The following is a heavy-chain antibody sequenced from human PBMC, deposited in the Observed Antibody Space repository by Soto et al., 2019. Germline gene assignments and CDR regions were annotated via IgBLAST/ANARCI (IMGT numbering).Heavy chain of an antibody. J-gene: IGHJ4*02. CDR1: GFTFSSYG. V-gene: IGHV3-33*01. CDR3: ARDFGSSGYLPLDY. CDR2: IWYDGSNK. Sequence: QVQLVESGGGVVQPGRSLRLSCAASGFTFSSYGMHWVRQAPGKGLEWVAVIWYDGSNKYYADSVKGRFTISRDNSKNTLYLQMNSLRAEDTAVYYWARDFGSSGYLPLDYWGQGTLVTVSS. D-gene: IGHD3-22*01.